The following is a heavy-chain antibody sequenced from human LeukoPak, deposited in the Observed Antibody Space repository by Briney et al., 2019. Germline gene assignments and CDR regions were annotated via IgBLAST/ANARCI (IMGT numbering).Heavy chain of an antibody. CDR3: AREKIRGRAQYGMDV. CDR1: GFTFDKYW. V-gene: IGHV3-7*01. CDR2: IRMDGSEI. J-gene: IGHJ6*02. Sequence: GGSLRLSCAASGFTFDKYWMSWVRQAPGKGPEWVANIRMDGSEIYYVDSVRGRFTISRDNGKNSLYLQMSSLRAEDTAVYYCAREKIRGRAQYGMDVWGQGTTVTVSS.